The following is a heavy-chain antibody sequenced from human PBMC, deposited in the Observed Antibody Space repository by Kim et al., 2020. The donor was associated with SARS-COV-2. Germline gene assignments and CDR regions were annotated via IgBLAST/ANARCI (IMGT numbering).Heavy chain of an antibody. J-gene: IGHJ4*02. D-gene: IGHD3-3*01. V-gene: IGHV3-7*01. CDR3: AARLATIGAPQDY. CDR1: GLDFSSYW. Sequence: PGGSLRLSCAASGLDFSSYWMHWVRQAPGKGLEWVGNIKSGGSEKHYVDSVKGRFTISRDNAKNSLYLQMNSLRADDTAVYYCAARLATIGAPQDYWGRGTLVTVSS. CDR2: IKSGGSEK.